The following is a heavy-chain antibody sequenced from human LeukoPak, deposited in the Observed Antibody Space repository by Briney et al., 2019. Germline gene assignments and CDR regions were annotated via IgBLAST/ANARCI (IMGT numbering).Heavy chain of an antibody. CDR1: GFTFSSYG. V-gene: IGHV3-23*01. Sequence: GGTLRLSCAASGFTFSSYGMSWVRQAPGKGLEWVSAISGSGGSTYYADSVKGRFTISRDNSKNTLYLQMNSLRAEDTAVYYCAKDPYGGNLPDAFDIWGQGTMVTVSS. CDR2: ISGSGGST. J-gene: IGHJ3*02. D-gene: IGHD4-23*01. CDR3: AKDPYGGNLPDAFDI.